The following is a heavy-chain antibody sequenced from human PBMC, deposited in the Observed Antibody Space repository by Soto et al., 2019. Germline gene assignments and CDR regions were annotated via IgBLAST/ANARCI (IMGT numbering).Heavy chain of an antibody. D-gene: IGHD3-16*01. CDR2: IKEDGSVK. J-gene: IGHJ3*02. V-gene: IGHV3-7*03. Sequence: AGGSLRLSCAASGFSFSNFWMVWIRQAPGRRPEFVANIKEDGSVKNYVGSVKGRFAISRDNAKNSLYLQMDSLGAEDTAVYYCATDVRGGASDIWGQGTVVTVSS. CDR1: GFSFSNFW. CDR3: ATDVRGGASDI.